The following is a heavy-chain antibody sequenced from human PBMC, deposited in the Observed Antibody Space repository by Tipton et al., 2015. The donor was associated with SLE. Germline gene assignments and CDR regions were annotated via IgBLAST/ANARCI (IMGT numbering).Heavy chain of an antibody. D-gene: IGHD3-10*01. CDR3: ARDGVYGMDV. Sequence: TLSLTCTVSGGSISSHYWSWIRQPPGKGLEWIGYIYYSGSTNYNPSRKSRVTISVDTSKNQFSLKLSSVTAADTAVYYCARDGVYGMDVWGQGTTVTVSS. CDR2: IYYSGST. CDR1: GGSISSHY. V-gene: IGHV4-59*11. J-gene: IGHJ6*02.